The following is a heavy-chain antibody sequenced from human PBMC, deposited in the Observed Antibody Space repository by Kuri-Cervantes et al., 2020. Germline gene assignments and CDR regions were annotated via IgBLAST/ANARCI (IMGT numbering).Heavy chain of an antibody. CDR3: ARMDYYDTSGGGAFDI. Sequence: ASVKVSCKASGYTFTNYGISWVRQAPGQGLEWMGWISAYNGDTNYAQKLQGRVTMTTDTSTSTAYMELRSLRSDDTAVYYCARMDYYDTSGGGAFDIWGQGTMVTVSS. J-gene: IGHJ3*02. CDR2: ISAYNGDT. D-gene: IGHD3-22*01. V-gene: IGHV1-18*01. CDR1: GYTFTNYG.